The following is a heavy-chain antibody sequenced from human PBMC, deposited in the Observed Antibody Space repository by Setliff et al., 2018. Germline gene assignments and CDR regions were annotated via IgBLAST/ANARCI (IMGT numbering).Heavy chain of an antibody. Sequence: ASVKVSCKVSGYTLTELSMHWVRQAPGKGLEWMGGFDPEDGETIYAQKFQGRVTMTEDTSTDTVYMELSSLRSEDTAVYYCASTSLEWLLYGSPDAFDIWGQGTMVTVSS. CDR3: ASTSLEWLLYGSPDAFDI. V-gene: IGHV1-24*01. D-gene: IGHD3-3*01. CDR2: FDPEDGET. J-gene: IGHJ3*02. CDR1: GYTLTELS.